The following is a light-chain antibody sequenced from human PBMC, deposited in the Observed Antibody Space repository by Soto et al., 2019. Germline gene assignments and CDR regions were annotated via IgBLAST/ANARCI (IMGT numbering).Light chain of an antibody. Sequence: QSVLTRPPSASGTPGQRVTISCSGSSSNIGSNTVNWYQQLPGTAPKLLIYSNNQRPSGVPDRFSGSKSGTSASLAISGLQSEDEADYYCAAWDDSLNGQVFGGGTQLTVL. J-gene: IGLJ3*02. CDR2: SNN. V-gene: IGLV1-44*01. CDR1: SSNIGSNT. CDR3: AAWDDSLNGQV.